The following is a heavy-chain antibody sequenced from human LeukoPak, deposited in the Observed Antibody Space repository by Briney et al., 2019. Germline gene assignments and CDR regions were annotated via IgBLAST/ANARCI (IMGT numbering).Heavy chain of an antibody. Sequence: GGSLRLSCVASGFKFSHYAMHWVRQAPGKGLEWDSLVSTGGYTTYYADSEKGRFNASRDNAKDTLFLQLNSLGAEDTAVYYCAKEGVISETFDCWGQGVLVTVSS. CDR3: AKEGVISETFDC. D-gene: IGHD2-21*01. CDR1: GFKFSHYA. V-gene: IGHV3-23*01. J-gene: IGHJ4*02. CDR2: VSTGGYTT.